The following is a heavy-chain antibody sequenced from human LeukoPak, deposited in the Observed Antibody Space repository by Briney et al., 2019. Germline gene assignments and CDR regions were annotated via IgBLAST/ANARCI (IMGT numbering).Heavy chain of an antibody. D-gene: IGHD2-2*01. V-gene: IGHV1-2*06. J-gene: IGHJ4*02. Sequence: ASVKVSCKASGYTFTGYHMHWVRQAPGQGLEWMGRINPNSGDTNYTQKFQGRVTMTRDTSISTAYMELSRLRSDDTAVYYCARDYCSSTSCLFDYWGQGTLVTVSS. CDR1: GYTFTGYH. CDR2: INPNSGDT. CDR3: ARDYCSSTSCLFDY.